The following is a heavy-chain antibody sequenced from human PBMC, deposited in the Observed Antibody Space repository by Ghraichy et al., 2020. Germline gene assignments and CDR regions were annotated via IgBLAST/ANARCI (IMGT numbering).Heavy chain of an antibody. V-gene: IGHV3-30*04. CDR2: IGYDGRET. J-gene: IGHJ4*02. Sequence: GGSLRLSCAASGFSFSSYAIHWVRQAPGKGLEWVAVIGYDGRETYYADSVKGRFTISRDNSEKTLYLQMNSLRPDDTAVYYCARDLLRGVSWGVDYWGQGTLVTVSS. CDR1: GFSFSSYA. D-gene: IGHD3-10*01. CDR3: ARDLLRGVSWGVDY.